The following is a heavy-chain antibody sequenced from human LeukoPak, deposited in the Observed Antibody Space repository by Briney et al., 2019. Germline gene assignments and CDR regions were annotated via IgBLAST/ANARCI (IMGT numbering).Heavy chain of an antibody. CDR1: GGSISSSSCY. D-gene: IGHD6-19*01. Sequence: PSETLSLTCTVSGGSISSSSCYWGWIRQPPGKGLEWIGRIYYSGSTYYNPSLKSRVTISVDTSKNQFSLKLSSVTAADTAVYYCARGLGAVAGTGFDYWGQGTLVTVSS. CDR2: IYYSGST. CDR3: ARGLGAVAGTGFDY. J-gene: IGHJ4*02. V-gene: IGHV4-39*01.